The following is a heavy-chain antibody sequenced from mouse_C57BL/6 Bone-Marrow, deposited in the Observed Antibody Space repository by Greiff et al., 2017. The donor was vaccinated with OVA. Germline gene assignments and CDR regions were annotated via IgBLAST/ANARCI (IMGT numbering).Heavy chain of an antibody. Sequence: EVKLMESGGGLVQPGGSLSLSCAASGFTFTDYYMSWVRQPPGKALEWLGFIRNKANGYTTEYSASVKGRFTISRDNSQSILYLQMNALRAEDSATYYCARSARRYYDFDYWGQGTTLTVSS. J-gene: IGHJ2*01. V-gene: IGHV7-3*01. CDR1: GFTFTDYY. D-gene: IGHD1-1*01. CDR2: IRNKANGYTT. CDR3: ARSARRYYDFDY.